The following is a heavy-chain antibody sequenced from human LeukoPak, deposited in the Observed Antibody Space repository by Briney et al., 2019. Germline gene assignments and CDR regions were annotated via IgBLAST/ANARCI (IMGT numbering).Heavy chain of an antibody. CDR2: IKQDGSEK. CDR3: SRVNPPTYYYYYYMDV. Sequence: SGGTLRLSCAASGFTLSHYWMSWVRQAPGKGLEWVANIKQDGSEKYYVDSVKGRFTISRDNTKNTLFLQMNSLRAEDTAVYYCSRVNPPTYYYYYYMDVWGKGTTVTVSS. CDR1: GFTLSHYW. J-gene: IGHJ6*03. V-gene: IGHV3-7*01.